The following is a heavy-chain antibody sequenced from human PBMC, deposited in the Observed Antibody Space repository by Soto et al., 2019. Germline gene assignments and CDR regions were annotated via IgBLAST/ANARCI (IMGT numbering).Heavy chain of an antibody. J-gene: IGHJ6*03. V-gene: IGHV3-30*03. D-gene: IGHD3-3*01. CDR1: GFTFTTCG. CDR2: ISHDGSNK. Sequence: QVQLVESGGGVVQPGRSLRLSCAASGFTFTTCGMHWVRQAPGKGLEWVALISHDGSNKYYAESVKGRFTISRDNSKNTLNLQMNSLRAEDTAVYYCASNYYDFWSGYYDYYYLDVWGKGTAVNLSS. CDR3: ASNYYDFWSGYYDYYYLDV.